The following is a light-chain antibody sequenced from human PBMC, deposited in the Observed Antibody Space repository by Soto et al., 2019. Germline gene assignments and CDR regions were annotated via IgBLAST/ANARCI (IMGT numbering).Light chain of an antibody. V-gene: IGKV3-20*01. CDR3: QQYGTSPRT. CDR2: GAS. Sequence: EIVLTQSPGTLSLSPGERATLSCRASQSVSSSYLAWYQQKPGQAPRLLIYGASSRATGIPDRFSGSGSGTEFTLTISRLESEDFAVYFCQQYGTSPRTFGQGTKVDIK. J-gene: IGKJ1*01. CDR1: QSVSSSY.